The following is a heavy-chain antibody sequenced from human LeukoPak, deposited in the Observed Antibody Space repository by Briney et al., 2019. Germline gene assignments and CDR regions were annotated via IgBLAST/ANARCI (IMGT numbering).Heavy chain of an antibody. D-gene: IGHD3-16*01. V-gene: IGHV3-15*01. CDR2: IKSKTDGEAT. J-gene: IGHJ4*02. CDR3: TTDWNDLGSYAIFDS. Sequence: GGSLRLSCAASGFTFTNAWMSWVRQAPGKGLGWVGRIKSKTDGEATDYAAPVKGRFTVSRDDSKKTLHLQMNSLKTEDTATYYCTTDWNDLGSYAIFDSWGQGTLVTVSS. CDR1: GFTFTNAW.